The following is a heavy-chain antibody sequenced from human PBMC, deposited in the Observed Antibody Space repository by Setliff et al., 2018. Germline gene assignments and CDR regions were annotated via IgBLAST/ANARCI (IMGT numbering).Heavy chain of an antibody. Sequence: GGSLRLSCTASGFSYSNCWVSWVRQAPGKGLEWLASINPHASEKYYVDSVKGRFTISRDDAQNSLYLQMNSLRAEDTAVYYCATNPRYTNSQLDYWGPGTLVTVSS. V-gene: IGHV3-7*01. CDR3: ATNPRYTNSQLDY. CDR2: INPHASEK. D-gene: IGHD6-6*01. CDR1: GFSYSNCW. J-gene: IGHJ4*02.